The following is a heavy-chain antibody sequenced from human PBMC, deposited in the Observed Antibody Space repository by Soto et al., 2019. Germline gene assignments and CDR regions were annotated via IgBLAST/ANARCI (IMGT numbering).Heavy chain of an antibody. J-gene: IGHJ6*02. V-gene: IGHV3-33*01. CDR2: INYDGSNK. Sequence: QVHLVESGGGAVQPGRSLRVSYEASGFIFSSYGMHWVRQAPGKGLEWVAFINYDGSNKFYGDSVKGRFTISRDNSKNTLYLQMSSLRGEDTAVYYCARCKQKVMHCAVDVWGQGATVTVTS. CDR1: GFIFSSYG. D-gene: IGHD2-21*01. CDR3: ARCKQKVMHCAVDV.